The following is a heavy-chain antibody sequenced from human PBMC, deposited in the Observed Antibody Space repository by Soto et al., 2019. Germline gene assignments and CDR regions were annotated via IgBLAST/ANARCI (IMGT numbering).Heavy chain of an antibody. CDR2: IYPGDSDT. J-gene: IGHJ6*02. Sequence: GESLKISCKGSGYSFTSYWNGWVRQMPGKGLEWMGIIYPGDSDTRYSPSFQAQVTISADKSISTASLRWSSLKASDTALHNCARRSRYAVGVYGMEVWGQRATVSVAS. CDR1: GYSFTSYW. D-gene: IGHD2-2*01. V-gene: IGHV5-51*01. CDR3: ARRSRYAVGVYGMEV.